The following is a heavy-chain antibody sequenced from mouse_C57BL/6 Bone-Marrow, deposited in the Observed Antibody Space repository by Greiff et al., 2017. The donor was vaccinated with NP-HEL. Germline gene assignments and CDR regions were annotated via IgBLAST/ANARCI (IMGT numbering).Heavy chain of an antibody. CDR3: AREDGYYFYAMDY. Sequence: QVQLQQSGAELVMPGASVKLSCKASGYTFTSYWMHWVKQRPGQGLEWIGEIDPSDSYTNYNQKFKGKSTLTVDKSSSTAYMQLCSLTSDDSAVYDCAREDGYYFYAMDYWGQGTSVTVSS. V-gene: IGHV1-69*01. J-gene: IGHJ4*01. CDR2: IDPSDSYT. D-gene: IGHD2-3*01. CDR1: GYTFTSYW.